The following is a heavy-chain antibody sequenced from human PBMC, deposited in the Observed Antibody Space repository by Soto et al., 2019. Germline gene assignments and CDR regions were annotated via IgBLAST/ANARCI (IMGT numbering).Heavy chain of an antibody. Sequence: SVKVSCKASGYTFTSYAMHWVRQAPGQRLEWMGWINAGNGNTKYSQKFQGRVTITRDTSASTAYMELSSLRSEDTAVYYCARALNIVVVPAATHYYYGMDVWGPATTLT. V-gene: IGHV1-3*01. CDR2: INAGNGNT. J-gene: IGHJ6*02. CDR1: GYTFTSYA. D-gene: IGHD2-2*01. CDR3: ARALNIVVVPAATHYYYGMDV.